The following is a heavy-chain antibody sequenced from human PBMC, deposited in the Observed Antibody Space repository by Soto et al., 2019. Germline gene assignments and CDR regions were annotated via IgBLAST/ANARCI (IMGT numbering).Heavy chain of an antibody. V-gene: IGHV4-31*03. Sequence: QVQLQESGPGLVKPSQTLSLTCTVSGGSISSGGYYWSWIRQHPGKGLEWIGYIYYSGSTYYNPSLKSRGTKSVDTFKNQFSLKLSSGTGADTGVYFWARVGVRASGDYWGQGTLVTVSS. D-gene: IGHD3-16*01. CDR3: ARVGVRASGDY. J-gene: IGHJ4*02. CDR1: GGSISSGGYY. CDR2: IYYSGST.